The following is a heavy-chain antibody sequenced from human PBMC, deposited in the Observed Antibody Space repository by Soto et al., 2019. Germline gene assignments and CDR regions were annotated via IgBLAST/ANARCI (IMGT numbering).Heavy chain of an antibody. D-gene: IGHD3-22*01. J-gene: IGHJ4*02. CDR2: ISYDGSNK. CDR3: AMPDYYDSSG. CDR1: GFTFSNYG. Sequence: PGGSLRLSCAASGFTFSNYGIHWVRQAPGKGLEWVAVISYDGSNKYYADSVKGRFTISRDNSKNTLYLQMNSLRAEDTAVYYCAMPDYYDSSGWGQGTLVTVSS. V-gene: IGHV3-30*03.